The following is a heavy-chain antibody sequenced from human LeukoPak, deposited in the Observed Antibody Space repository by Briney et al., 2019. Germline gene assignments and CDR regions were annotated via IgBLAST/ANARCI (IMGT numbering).Heavy chain of an antibody. Sequence: SQTLSLTCTVSGGSISSGDYYWSWIRQPPGKGLEWIGYIYYSGSTNYNPSLKSRVTISVDTSKNQFSLKLSSVTAADTAVYYCATTQVGATNFDYWGQGTLVTVSS. D-gene: IGHD1-26*01. CDR1: GGSISSGDYY. J-gene: IGHJ4*02. CDR3: ATTQVGATNFDY. V-gene: IGHV4-61*08. CDR2: IYYSGST.